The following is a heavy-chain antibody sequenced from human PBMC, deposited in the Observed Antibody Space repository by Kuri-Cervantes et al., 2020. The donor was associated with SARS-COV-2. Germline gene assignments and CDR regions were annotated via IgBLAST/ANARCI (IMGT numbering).Heavy chain of an antibody. D-gene: IGHD2-15*01. J-gene: IGHJ4*02. CDR2: IRYDGSNK. CDR3: AKDLGYCSGGSCYADYFDY. V-gene: IGHV3-30*02. CDR1: GFTFGDYA. Sequence: GGSLRLSCTASGFTFGDYAMSWVRQAPGKGLEWVAFIRYDGSNKYYADSVKGRSTISRDNSKNTLYLQMNSLRAEDTAVYYCAKDLGYCSGGSCYADYFDYWGQGTMVTVSS.